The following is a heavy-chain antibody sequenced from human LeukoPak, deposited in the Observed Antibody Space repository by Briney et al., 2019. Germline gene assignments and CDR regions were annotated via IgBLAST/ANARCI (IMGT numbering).Heavy chain of an antibody. D-gene: IGHD3-10*01. CDR3: ATGSGSGILRIAHWYFDL. CDR2: FDPEDGET. Sequence: ASVKVSFKVSGYTLTELSMHWVRQAPGKGLEWMGGFDPEDGETIYAQKFQGRVTMTEDTSTDTAYMELSSLRSEDTAVYYCATGSGSGILRIAHWYFDLWGRGTLVTVSS. CDR1: GYTLTELS. J-gene: IGHJ2*01. V-gene: IGHV1-24*01.